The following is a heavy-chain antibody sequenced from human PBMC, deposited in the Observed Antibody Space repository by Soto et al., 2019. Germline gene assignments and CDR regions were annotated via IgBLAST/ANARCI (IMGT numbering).Heavy chain of an antibody. V-gene: IGHV1-69*02. CDR2: IIPILGIA. J-gene: IGHJ4*02. CDR3: ARGGASGDKGDY. D-gene: IGHD4-17*01. Sequence: QVQLVQSGAEVKKPGSSVKVSCKASGGTFSSYTISWVRQAPGQGLEWMGRIIPILGIANYAQKFQGRVTITADQSTSTAYKGLSSVSPEDTAVYYCARGGASGDKGDYWGQGTLVTVSS. CDR1: GGTFSSYT.